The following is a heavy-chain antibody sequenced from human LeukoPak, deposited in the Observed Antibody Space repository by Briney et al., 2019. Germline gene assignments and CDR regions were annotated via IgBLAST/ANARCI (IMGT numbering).Heavy chain of an antibody. CDR1: GGSISSYY. CDR2: IYYSGST. V-gene: IGHV4-59*01. CDR3: ARGGASGWLDAFDI. Sequence: SETLSLTCTVSGGSISSYYWSWIRQPPGKGLEWIGYIYYSGSTNYNPSLKSRVTISVDTSKNQFSLKLSSVTAADTAVYYCARGGASGWLDAFDIWGQGTMVTVSS. J-gene: IGHJ3*02. D-gene: IGHD6-19*01.